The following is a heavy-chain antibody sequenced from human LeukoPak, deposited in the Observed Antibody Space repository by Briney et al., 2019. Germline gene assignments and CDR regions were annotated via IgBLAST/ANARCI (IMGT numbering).Heavy chain of an antibody. D-gene: IGHD2-2*01. CDR3: ARLSDTEGSSTCYRASDI. Sequence: PSETLSLTCTVSGGSISRSTYYWGWIRQPPGKGLEWIGSIYYSGRTYYNPSLKSRVTISVDTSKDQFSLKLGSVTAADTAIYYCARLSDTEGSSTCYRASDIWGQGTMVTVSS. J-gene: IGHJ3*02. V-gene: IGHV4-39*01. CDR2: IYYSGRT. CDR1: GGSISRSTYY.